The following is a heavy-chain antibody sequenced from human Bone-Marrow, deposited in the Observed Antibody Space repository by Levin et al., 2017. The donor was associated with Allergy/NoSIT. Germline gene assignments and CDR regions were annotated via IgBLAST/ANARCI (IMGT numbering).Heavy chain of an antibody. Sequence: SQTLSLTCTVSGGSTSNSYWNWIRPPPGKALEWIGYIYHTGSASYNPSLKSRLNISLDTSKQQFSLRLTSVTAADTAMYFCARGLVVIPTASNWFDPWGPGTLVTVSS. CDR2: IYHTGSA. D-gene: IGHD2-2*01. V-gene: IGHV4-59*01. J-gene: IGHJ5*02. CDR3: ARGLVVIPTASNWFDP. CDR1: GGSTSNSY.